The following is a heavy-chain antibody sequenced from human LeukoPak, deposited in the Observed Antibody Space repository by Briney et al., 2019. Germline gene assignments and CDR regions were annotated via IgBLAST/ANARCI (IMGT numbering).Heavy chain of an antibody. Sequence: SETLSLTCTVSGGSISSSSYYWGWIRQPPGKGLEWIGSIYYSGSTYYNPSLKSRVTISVDTSKNQFSLKLSSVTAADTAVYYCARLVDDSSSWYFDYWGPGTLVTVSS. CDR1: GGSISSSSYY. D-gene: IGHD6-13*01. CDR2: IYYSGST. CDR3: ARLVDDSSSWYFDY. V-gene: IGHV4-39*01. J-gene: IGHJ4*02.